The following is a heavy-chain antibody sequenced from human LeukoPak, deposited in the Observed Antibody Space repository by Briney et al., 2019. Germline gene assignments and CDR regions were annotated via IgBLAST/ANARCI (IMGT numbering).Heavy chain of an antibody. CDR1: GFTFSTYE. CDR3: VRGPGYSYGAYYCYGMDV. CDR2: ISSTGTTI. V-gene: IGHV3-48*03. J-gene: IGHJ6*02. D-gene: IGHD5-18*01. Sequence: GSLRLSCAASGFTFSTYEMNWVRQAPGKGLEWVSYISSTGTTIYYADSVKGRFTISRDNAKNSLNLEMNSLRGEDTAVYYCVRGPGYSYGAYYCYGMDVWGQGTTVTVSS.